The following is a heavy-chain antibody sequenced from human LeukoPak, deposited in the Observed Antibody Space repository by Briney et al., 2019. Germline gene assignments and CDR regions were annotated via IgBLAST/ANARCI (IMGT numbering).Heavy chain of an antibody. CDR1: GFTFSSYS. J-gene: IGHJ3*02. CDR3: ARTTMELAVAGKKDAFDI. CDR2: ISSGGGYI. V-gene: IGHV3-21*01. D-gene: IGHD6-19*01. Sequence: GGSLRLSCAASGFTFSSYSMNWVRQAPGKGLEWVSSISSGGGYIYYGDSVKGRFTNSRDNAKNSLYLQMDSLRADDMAVYYCARTTMELAVAGKKDAFDIWGQGTMVTVSS.